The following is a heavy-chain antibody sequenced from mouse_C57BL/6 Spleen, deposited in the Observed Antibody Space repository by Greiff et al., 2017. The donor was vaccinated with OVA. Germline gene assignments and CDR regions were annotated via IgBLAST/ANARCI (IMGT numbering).Heavy chain of an antibody. CDR2: INPNNGGT. J-gene: IGHJ4*01. D-gene: IGHD1-1*01. Sequence: EVQLVESGPELVKPGASVKIPCKASGYTFTDYNMDWVKQSHGKSLEWIGDINPNNGGTIYNQKFKGKATLTVDKSSSTAYMELRSLTSEDTAVYDCARGGYGSSYGAMDYWGQGTSVTVSS. CDR3: ARGGYGSSYGAMDY. V-gene: IGHV1-18*01. CDR1: GYTFTDYN.